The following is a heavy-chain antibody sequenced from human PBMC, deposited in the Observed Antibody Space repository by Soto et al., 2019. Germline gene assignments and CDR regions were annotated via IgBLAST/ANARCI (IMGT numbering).Heavy chain of an antibody. V-gene: IGHV4-59*01. J-gene: IGHJ4*02. CDR2: IYHSGST. Sequence: SQTLSLTFTVSGGSITTYYWSWIRQPPGKGLEWIGYIYHSGSTNYNPSLRSRVTISLDTSKSQFSLRLSSVTAADTAVYYCANYDYSGFGIWGWGQGTLVTVSS. CDR3: ANYDYSGFGIWG. CDR1: GGSITTYY. D-gene: IGHD3-22*01.